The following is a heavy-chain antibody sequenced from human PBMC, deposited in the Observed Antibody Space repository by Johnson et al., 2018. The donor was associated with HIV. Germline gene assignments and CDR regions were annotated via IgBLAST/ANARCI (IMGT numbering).Heavy chain of an antibody. Sequence: QVQLVESGGGVVQPGGSLRLSCAASGFTFSSYVMHWVRQAPGKGLEWVAFIRYDGSNKYYADSVKGRFTISRDNSKNTLYLQMNTSRAEDTAVYYCARSVHDYSDYLWGRDAFDIWGRGTMVTVSS. CDR3: ARSVHDYSDYLWGRDAFDI. J-gene: IGHJ3*02. CDR1: GFTFSSYV. CDR2: IRYDGSNK. V-gene: IGHV3-30*02. D-gene: IGHD4-11*01.